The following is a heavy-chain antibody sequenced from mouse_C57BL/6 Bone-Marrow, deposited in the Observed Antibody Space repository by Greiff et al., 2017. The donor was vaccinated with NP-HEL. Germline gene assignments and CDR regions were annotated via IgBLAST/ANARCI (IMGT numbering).Heavy chain of an antibody. D-gene: IGHD1-1*01. V-gene: IGHV1-62-2*01. CDR1: GYTFTEYT. CDR3: ARHEEATVVATSGYFDY. J-gene: IGHJ2*01. Sequence: VQLQQSGAELVKPGASVKLSCKASGYTFTEYTIHWVKQRSGQGLEWIGWFYPGSGSIKYNEKFKDKATLTADKSSSTVYMELSRLTSEDSAVYFYARHEEATVVATSGYFDYWGQGTTLTVSS. CDR2: FYPGSGSI.